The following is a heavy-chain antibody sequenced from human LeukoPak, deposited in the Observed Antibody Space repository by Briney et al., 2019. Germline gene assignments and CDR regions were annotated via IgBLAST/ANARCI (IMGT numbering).Heavy chain of an antibody. CDR1: GYTFTGYY. Sequence: ASVKVSCKAAGYTFTGYYMHSVRQALGQGVEWMGWINPNSGGTNYAQKFQGRVTMTRDTSISTAYMELSRLRSDDTAVYYCAVPPGEAVAPWGQGTLVTVSS. D-gene: IGHD6-19*01. V-gene: IGHV1-2*02. CDR3: AVPPGEAVAP. J-gene: IGHJ5*02. CDR2: INPNSGGT.